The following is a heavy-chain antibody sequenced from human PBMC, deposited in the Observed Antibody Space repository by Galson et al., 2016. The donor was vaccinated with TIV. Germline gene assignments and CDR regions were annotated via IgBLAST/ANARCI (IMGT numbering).Heavy chain of an antibody. J-gene: IGHJ6*02. D-gene: IGHD2-2*02. Sequence: TLSLTCAVSGGSITRGGYYWSWIRQHPGKGLEWIGFIYYRGNTYYNPSLKSRLTMSVDTSENQFSLRLTSVTAADAAVYYCARDKGPILSTINYYGMDVWGRGTTVTVSS. CDR3: ARDKGPILSTINYYGMDV. CDR2: IYYRGNT. CDR1: GGSITRGGYY. V-gene: IGHV4-31*11.